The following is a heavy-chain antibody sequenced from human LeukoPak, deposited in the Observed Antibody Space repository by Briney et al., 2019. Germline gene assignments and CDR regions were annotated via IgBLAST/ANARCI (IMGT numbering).Heavy chain of an antibody. CDR3: ARLDSSGYLPFDY. D-gene: IGHD3-22*01. V-gene: IGHV4-39*01. CDR1: GGSISTTGYY. J-gene: IGHJ4*02. Sequence: PSETLSLTCTVSGGSISTTGYYWGWIRQPPGKGLVWIGSIYYSGSTYYNPSLKSRVTISVDTSKNQFSLKLSSVTAADTAVYYCARLDSSGYLPFDYWGQGTLVTVSS. CDR2: IYYSGST.